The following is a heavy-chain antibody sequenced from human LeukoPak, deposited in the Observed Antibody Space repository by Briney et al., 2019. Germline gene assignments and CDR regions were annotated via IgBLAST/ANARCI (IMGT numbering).Heavy chain of an antibody. Sequence: GGSLRLSCAASGFTFSSYAMSWVRQAPGKGLEWVSAISGSGGSTYYADSVKGRFTISRDNSKNTLYLQMNSLRAEDTAVYYCANPQSTMFRGVIWFDYWGQGPLVTVSS. CDR3: ANPQSTMFRGVIWFDY. V-gene: IGHV3-23*01. CDR1: GFTFSSYA. J-gene: IGHJ4*02. D-gene: IGHD3-10*01. CDR2: ISGSGGST.